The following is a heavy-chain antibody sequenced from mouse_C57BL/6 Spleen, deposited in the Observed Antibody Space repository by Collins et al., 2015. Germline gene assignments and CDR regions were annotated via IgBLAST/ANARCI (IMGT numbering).Heavy chain of an antibody. Sequence: YMGKFKGKATLTTDKSSSTAYMQLISLTSEDSAVYFCATYSNYDALDYWGQGTSVTVSS. CDR3: ATYSNYDALDY. V-gene: IGHV1-82*01. D-gene: IGHD2-5*01. J-gene: IGHJ4*01.